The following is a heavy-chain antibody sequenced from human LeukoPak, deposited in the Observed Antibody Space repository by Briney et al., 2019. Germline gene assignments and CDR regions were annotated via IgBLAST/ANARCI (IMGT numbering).Heavy chain of an antibody. J-gene: IGHJ4*02. CDR1: GGSISSSSYY. CDR3: ARLYYGDSY. D-gene: IGHD4-17*01. V-gene: IGHV4-39*01. CDR2: IYYSGST. Sequence: SETLTLTCTVSGGSISSSSYYWGWIRQPPGKGLEWIGSIYYSGSTYYNPSLKSRVTISVDTSKNQFSLKLSSVTAADTAVYYCARLYYGDSYWGQGTLVTVSS.